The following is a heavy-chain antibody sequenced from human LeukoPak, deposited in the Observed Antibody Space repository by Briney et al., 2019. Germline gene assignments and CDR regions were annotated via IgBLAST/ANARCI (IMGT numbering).Heavy chain of an antibody. CDR1: GGSISSYY. CDR2: IYYSGST. CDR3: ARHIRSSWSCFGY. D-gene: IGHD6-13*01. Sequence: SETLSLTCTVSGGSISSYYWGWIRQPPGKELEWIGSIYYSGSTYYNPSLKSRVTISVDTSKNQFSLKLSSVTAADTAVYYCARHIRSSWSCFGYWGQGTLVTVSS. V-gene: IGHV4-39*01. J-gene: IGHJ4*02.